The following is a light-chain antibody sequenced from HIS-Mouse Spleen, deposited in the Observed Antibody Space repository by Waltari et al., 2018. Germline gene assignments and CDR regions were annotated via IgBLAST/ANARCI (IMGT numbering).Light chain of an antibody. J-gene: IGLJ1*01. Sequence: QSALTQPRSVSGSPGPSVTISCPGTSSDVGGYHYVSWYQQNPGKAPKLMIYDVSKRPSGVPDRFSGSKSGNTASLTISGLQAEDEADYYCCSYAGSYTYYVFGTGTKVTVL. CDR1: SSDVGGYHY. CDR3: CSYAGSYTYYV. CDR2: DVS. V-gene: IGLV2-11*01.